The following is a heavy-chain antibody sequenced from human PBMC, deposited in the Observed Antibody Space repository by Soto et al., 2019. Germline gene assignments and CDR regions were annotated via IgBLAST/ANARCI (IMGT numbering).Heavy chain of an antibody. V-gene: IGHV1-58*02. J-gene: IGHJ6*02. Sequence: ASVKVSCKASGFTFTSSAMQWVRQARGQRLEWIGWIVVGSGNTNYAQKFQERVTITRDMSTSTAYMELSSLRSEDTAVYYCAAGPVYYYGMDVWGQGTTVTVS. CDR2: IVVGSGNT. CDR3: AAGPVYYYGMDV. CDR1: GFTFTSSA.